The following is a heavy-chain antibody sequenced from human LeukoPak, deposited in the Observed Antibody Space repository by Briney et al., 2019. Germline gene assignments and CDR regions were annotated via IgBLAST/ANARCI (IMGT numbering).Heavy chain of an antibody. D-gene: IGHD5-18*01. CDR3: ARGQGSYGDY. V-gene: IGHV4-4*02. CDR1: GGSITNNNW. Sequence: SGTLSLTCVVSGGSITNNNWWNWVRQPPGKGLEWIGEIYHSGSTNYNPSLRSRVTISVDRSKNQFALKLTSVTAADTAVYYCARGQGSYGDYWGQGTLVIVSS. CDR2: IYHSGST. J-gene: IGHJ4*02.